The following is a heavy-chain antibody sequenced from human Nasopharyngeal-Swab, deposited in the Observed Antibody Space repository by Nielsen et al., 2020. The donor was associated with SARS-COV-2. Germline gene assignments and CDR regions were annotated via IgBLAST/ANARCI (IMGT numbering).Heavy chain of an antibody. D-gene: IGHD3-3*01. CDR2: INPHSGDT. CDR3: ARVHGDLWGGSPFDY. V-gene: IGHV1-2*02. CDR1: GYNFDDYA. J-gene: IGHJ4*02. Sequence: ASAKVSCKASGYNFDDYAIHWVRQAPAQGLEWMGWINPHSGDTNYAQKFQGRVTMTRDTSISTAFMDVSRLIFDDTALYYCARVHGDLWGGSPFDYWGQGALVIVSS.